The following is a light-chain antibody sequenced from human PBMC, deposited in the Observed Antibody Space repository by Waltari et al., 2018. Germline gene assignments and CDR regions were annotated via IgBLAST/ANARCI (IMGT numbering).Light chain of an antibody. J-gene: IGKJ4*01. CDR2: GES. CDR3: QQYDVSPLT. CDR1: QTVRTTY. V-gene: IGKV3-20*01. Sequence: EIVLTQSPGTLSLSPGERATLSCRDSQTVRTTYLAWYQQKPGQAPTLPRYGESSRATGIPDRCSDSGSGTDFSLTISSLEPEDFAVYYCQQYDVSPLTFGGGTKVEIK.